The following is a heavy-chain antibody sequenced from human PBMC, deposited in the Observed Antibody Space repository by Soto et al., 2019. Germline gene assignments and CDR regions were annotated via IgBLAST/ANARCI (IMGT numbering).Heavy chain of an antibody. V-gene: IGHV3-7*01. CDR3: GGRWGHY. D-gene: IGHD1-26*01. CDR1: GFTFSTSW. CDR2: IKEDGGER. J-gene: IGHJ4*02. Sequence: EVQLVESGGGLVQPGGSLRLSCAASGFTFSTSWMNWVRQAPGEGLEWVANIKEDGGERKYVDSVKGRFTISRDNAKNSLYLQMNSLRVEDTAVYYCGGRWGHYWGQGTLVTVSS.